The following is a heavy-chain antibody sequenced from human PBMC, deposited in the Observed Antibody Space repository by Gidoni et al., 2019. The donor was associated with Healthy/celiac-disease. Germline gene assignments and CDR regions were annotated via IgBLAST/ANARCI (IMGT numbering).Heavy chain of an antibody. CDR3: AKDPEYYGSGSVIFRWFDP. CDR1: GFPFRSYS. Sequence: EVQLLESGGGLVQPGGSLRLPCAPYGFPFRSYSLSWVRQAPGKGLGWVSAISGSGGSTYYADSVKGRFTISRDNSKNTLYLQMNSLRAEDTAVYYCAKDPEYYGSGSVIFRWFDPWGQGTLVTVSS. J-gene: IGHJ5*02. CDR2: ISGSGGST. D-gene: IGHD3-10*01. V-gene: IGHV3-23*01.